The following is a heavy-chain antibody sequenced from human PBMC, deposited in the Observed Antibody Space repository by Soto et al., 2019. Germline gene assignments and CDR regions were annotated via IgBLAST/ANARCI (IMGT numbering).Heavy chain of an antibody. Sequence: ASVKVSCKVSGYTLTELSMHWVRQAPGKGLEWMGGFDPEDGETIYAQKFQGRVTMTEDTSTDTAYMELSSLRSEDTAVYYCAAGRSSSGYYLYYYYGMDVWGQGTTVTVSS. CDR1: GYTLTELS. V-gene: IGHV1-24*01. D-gene: IGHD3-22*01. CDR2: FDPEDGET. J-gene: IGHJ6*02. CDR3: AAGRSSSGYYLYYYYGMDV.